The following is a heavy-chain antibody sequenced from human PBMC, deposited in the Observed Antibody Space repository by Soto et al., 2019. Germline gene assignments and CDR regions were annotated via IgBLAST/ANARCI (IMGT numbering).Heavy chain of an antibody. CDR1: GFTFSGYA. CDR2: VSYDGSNR. D-gene: IGHD6-19*01. V-gene: IGHV3-30*18. Sequence: QVQLVESGGGVVQPGRSLRLSCAASGFTFSGYAMHWVRQTPGKGLEWVAVVSYDGSNRYYADSVKGRFTISRDNSKNTLHMQMNSLRGEDTAVYYCAKGARRAVAGTFESFYYYQTMDVWGQGTTVTVSS. J-gene: IGHJ6*02. CDR3: AKGARRAVAGTFESFYYYQTMDV.